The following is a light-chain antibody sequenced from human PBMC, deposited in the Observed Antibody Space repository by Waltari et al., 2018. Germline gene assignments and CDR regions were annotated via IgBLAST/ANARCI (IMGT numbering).Light chain of an antibody. Sequence: QSALTQPRSVSGSPGQSVPISSTGTSTDIGVYNYVSWYQQHPGKAPKLMIYDVTKRPSGVPDRFSGSKSGNTASLTISGLQAEDEADYYCCSYAGSYTGVFGTGTKVTV. CDR1: STDIGVYNY. J-gene: IGLJ1*01. CDR2: DVT. CDR3: CSYAGSYTGV. V-gene: IGLV2-11*01.